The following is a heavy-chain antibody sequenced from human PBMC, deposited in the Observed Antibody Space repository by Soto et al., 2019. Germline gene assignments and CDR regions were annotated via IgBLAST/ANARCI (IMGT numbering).Heavy chain of an antibody. CDR3: ARDPYVVVTATADYFDY. J-gene: IGHJ4*02. D-gene: IGHD2-21*02. CDR1: GYTFTSYY. CDR2: INPSGGST. Sequence: ASVKVSCKASGYTFTSYYMHWVRQAPGQGLEWMGIINPSGGSTSYAQKFQGRVTMTRDTSTSTVYMELSSLRSEDTAVYYCARDPYVVVTATADYFDYWGQGALVTVSS. V-gene: IGHV1-46*01.